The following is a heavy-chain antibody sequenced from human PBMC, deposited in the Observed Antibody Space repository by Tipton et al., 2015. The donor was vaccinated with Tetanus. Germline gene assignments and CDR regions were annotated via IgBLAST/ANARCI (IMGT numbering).Heavy chain of an antibody. V-gene: IGHV4-34*01. D-gene: IGHD2-15*01. CDR2: ISNSGGT. J-gene: IGHJ4*02. CDR3: ARGSVVMTAAKCLDY. CDR1: GGSFSGYY. Sequence: TLSLTCAAYGGSFSGYYWSWIRQPPGKGLEWIGEISNSGGTNYNPSLKSRVTMSIDTSKHQFSLNLTSVTAADTAFYYCARGSVVMTAAKCLDYWGQGTQVTVSS.